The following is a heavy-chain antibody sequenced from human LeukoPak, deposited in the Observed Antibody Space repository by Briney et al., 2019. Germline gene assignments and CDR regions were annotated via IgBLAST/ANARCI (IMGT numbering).Heavy chain of an antibody. CDR1: GVSITSHF. D-gene: IGHD3-10*01. Sequence: SATLSLTCTVSGVSITSHFWSWIRQSPGQGLEWIGYAYFNGITNYNPSLKSRVTISVDTSKNQFSLRLSSVTAADTAVYYCARDEGSPGALDPWGQGALVTVSS. CDR3: ARDEGSPGALDP. V-gene: IGHV4-59*11. CDR2: AYFNGIT. J-gene: IGHJ5*02.